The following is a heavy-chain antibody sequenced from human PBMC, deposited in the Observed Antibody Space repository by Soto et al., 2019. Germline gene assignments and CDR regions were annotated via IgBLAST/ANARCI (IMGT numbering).Heavy chain of an antibody. J-gene: IGHJ4*02. CDR2: INPSGYTS. CDR3: ARDLHRAFTTMAQ. Sequence: QVQMVQSGAEVKKPGASVKVSCKASGYTFIDYYIHWVRQAPGQGLEWMGIINPSGYTSTLSQRFQGRLTMTSDTSTSTVYMELGRLTSEATGIYYCARDLHRAFTTMAQWGQGTLVTVSS. V-gene: IGHV1-46*01. CDR1: GYTFIDYY. D-gene: IGHD1-1*01.